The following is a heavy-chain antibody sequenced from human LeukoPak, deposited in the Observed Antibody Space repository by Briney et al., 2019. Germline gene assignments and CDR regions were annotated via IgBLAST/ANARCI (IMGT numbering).Heavy chain of an antibody. CDR2: IIPIFGIA. CDR1: GGTFSSYA. D-gene: IGHD2-15*01. V-gene: IGHV1-69*04. CDR3: ARDNPDYSPWDYYYYGMDV. Sequence: SVKVSCKASGGTFSSYAISWVRQAPGQGLEWMGRIIPIFGIANYAQKFQGRVTITADKSTSTAYVELSSLRSEDTAVYYCARDNPDYSPWDYYYYGMDVWGQGTTVTVSS. J-gene: IGHJ6*02.